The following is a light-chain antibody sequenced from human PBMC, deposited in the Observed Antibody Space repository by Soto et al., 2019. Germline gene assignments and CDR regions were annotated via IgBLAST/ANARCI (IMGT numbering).Light chain of an antibody. V-gene: IGKV2-28*01. CDR2: LDS. CDR3: MQGLETPFT. CDR1: QSLLHSNGNNY. Sequence: DVVMTQSPLSLPVTPGEPASISCTSSQSLLHSNGNNYLDWFLQKPGQPPQLLIYLDSNRASGVPDRFSGSGSGTNFTLKISKVEAEDVGVYHCMQGLETPFTFGQGTKLEIK. J-gene: IGKJ2*01.